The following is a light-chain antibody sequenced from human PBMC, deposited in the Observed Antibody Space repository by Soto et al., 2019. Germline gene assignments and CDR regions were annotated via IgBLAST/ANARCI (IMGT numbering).Light chain of an antibody. V-gene: IGLV2-11*01. CDR3: CSYADSHVV. CDR2: DVS. J-gene: IGLJ2*01. CDR1: SSDVGDYNY. Sequence: QSVLTQPRSVSGSPGQSVTISCTGTSSDVGDYNYVSWYQQHPGKAPKLIIYDVSNRPSGVPDRFSGSKSGNTASLTISGHEAEDEANYYCCSYADSHVVFGGGTKVTVL.